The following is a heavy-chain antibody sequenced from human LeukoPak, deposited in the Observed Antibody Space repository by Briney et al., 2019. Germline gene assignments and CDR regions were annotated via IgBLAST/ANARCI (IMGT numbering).Heavy chain of an antibody. J-gene: IGHJ4*02. CDR1: GFTFSSNS. CDR3: ARVATQYVWGSYRSIDY. CDR2: ISSSSSYI. Sequence: GGSLRLSCTASGFTFSSNSMNWVRKAPGKGLEWVSSISSSSSYIYYADSVKGRFTISRDNAKNSLYLQMNSLRAEDTAVYYCARVATQYVWGSYRSIDYWGQGTLVTVSS. D-gene: IGHD3-16*02. V-gene: IGHV3-21*01.